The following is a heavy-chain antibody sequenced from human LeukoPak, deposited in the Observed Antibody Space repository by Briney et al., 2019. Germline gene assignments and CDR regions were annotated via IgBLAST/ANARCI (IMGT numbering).Heavy chain of an antibody. J-gene: IGHJ6*03. Sequence: SETLSLTCAVYGGSFSGYHWSWIRQPPGKGLEWIGEINHSGSTNYNPSLKSRVTISVDTSKNQFSLKLSSVTAADTAVYYCARVPIKYCSGGSCYSGYMDVWGKGTTVTVSS. CDR3: ARVPIKYCSGGSCYSGYMDV. CDR2: INHSGST. D-gene: IGHD2-15*01. CDR1: GGSFSGYH. V-gene: IGHV4-34*01.